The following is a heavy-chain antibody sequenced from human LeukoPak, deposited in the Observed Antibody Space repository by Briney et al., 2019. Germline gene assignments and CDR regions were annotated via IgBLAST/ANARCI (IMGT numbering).Heavy chain of an antibody. V-gene: IGHV2-5*02. J-gene: IGHJ4*02. CDR1: GVLFISSGVG. CDR3: AHKDDSNGHFDY. D-gene: IGHD3-22*01. CDR2: IFWDDDT. Sequence: SGPTLVKPTQTLTLTCTVSGVLFISSGVGVGWIRQPPGKALDWLALIFWDDDTRYSPSLKSRLTITKDTSKNQVVLTMINLDPVDTATYSCAHKDDSNGHFDYWGQGTLVTVSS.